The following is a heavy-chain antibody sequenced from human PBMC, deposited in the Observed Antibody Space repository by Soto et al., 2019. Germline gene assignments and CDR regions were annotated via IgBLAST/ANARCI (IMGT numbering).Heavy chain of an antibody. V-gene: IGHV1-69*01. CDR1: GGIFSTYA. CDR2: IIPIFGTP. D-gene: IGHD3-10*01. J-gene: IGHJ4*02. Sequence: QVQLVQSGAEVKKPGSSVKVSCKASGGIFSTYAISWLRQAPGQGLEWMGGIIPIFGTPNYAQRFQGRVTITADESTSTVHMELGRLRSEDTAVYYCARDRDDYGSGNYYNRIDFWGQGTLVTVSS. CDR3: ARDRDDYGSGNYYNRIDF.